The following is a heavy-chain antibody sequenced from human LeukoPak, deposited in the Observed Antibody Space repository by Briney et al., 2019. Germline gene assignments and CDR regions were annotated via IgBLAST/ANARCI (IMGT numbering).Heavy chain of an antibody. V-gene: IGHV3-7*05. Sequence: GGSLRLSCVASGFSFSNSWMSWVRQVPGKGLEWVALIKGDGSEKYYVDSVKGRFTIARDNAKNSLYLQMNGLRAEDTALYYRARDRDSHHACNVWGQGTKVTVSS. D-gene: IGHD5-24*01. J-gene: IGHJ3*01. CDR1: GFSFSNSW. CDR3: ARDRDSHHACNV. CDR2: IKGDGSEK.